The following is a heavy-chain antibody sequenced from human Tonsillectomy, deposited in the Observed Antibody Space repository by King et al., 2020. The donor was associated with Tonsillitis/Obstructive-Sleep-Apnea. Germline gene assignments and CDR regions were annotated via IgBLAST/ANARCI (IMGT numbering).Heavy chain of an antibody. D-gene: IGHD4-17*01. CDR3: ARDKRRYGDYLDY. CDR2: ISYDGSNK. CDR1: GFTFSSYA. J-gene: IGHJ4*02. V-gene: IGHV3-30*04. Sequence: QLVQSGGGVVQPGRSLRLSCAASGFTFSSYAMDWVRQAPGKGREWVAGISYDGSNKYYADSVKGRFTISRDNSKNTLYLQMNSLRAEDTAVYYCARDKRRYGDYLDYWGQGTLVTVSS.